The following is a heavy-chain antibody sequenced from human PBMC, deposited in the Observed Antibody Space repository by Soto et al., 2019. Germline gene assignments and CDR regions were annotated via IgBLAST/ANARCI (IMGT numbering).Heavy chain of an antibody. V-gene: IGHV3-23*01. CDR2: ISGSGGST. J-gene: IGHJ5*02. CDR1: GFTFSSYA. Sequence: SLRLSCAASGFTFSSYAMTWVRQAPGKGLEGVSVISGSGGSTYYTDSVKGRFTISRDNSKDTLYLQMNSLRADDTAVYYCAKDFGRGLGSGSYHHWGQGTLVTVSS. D-gene: IGHD3-10*01. CDR3: AKDFGRGLGSGSYHH.